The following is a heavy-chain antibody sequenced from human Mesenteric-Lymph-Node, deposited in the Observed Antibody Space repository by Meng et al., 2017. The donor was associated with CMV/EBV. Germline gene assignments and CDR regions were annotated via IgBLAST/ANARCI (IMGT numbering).Heavy chain of an antibody. Sequence: QVQLVQSGAEVKKPGAAAKVSWKASGYTFSRYAMHWVRQAPGQRLEWMGWNNIVEDKTKTSQNFQGRVTLTRDTSANTAYMELSSLRSDDTAVYYCARTNNWGFDYWGQGTPVTVSS. CDR1: GYTFSRYA. CDR2: NNIVEDKT. CDR3: ARTNNWGFDY. D-gene: IGHD3-16*01. V-gene: IGHV1-3*04. J-gene: IGHJ4*02.